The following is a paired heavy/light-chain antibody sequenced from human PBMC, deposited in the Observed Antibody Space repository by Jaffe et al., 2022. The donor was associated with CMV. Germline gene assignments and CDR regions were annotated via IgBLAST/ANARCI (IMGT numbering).Light chain of an antibody. CDR2: DVS. J-gene: IGLJ3*02. V-gene: IGLV2-11*01. CDR1: SSDVGGYNY. CDR3: CSYAGSYTTV. Sequence: QSALTQPRSVSESPGQSVTISCTGTSSDVGGYNYVSWYQQHPGKAPRLMIYDVSKRPAGVPDRFSGSKSGNTASLTISGLQGEDEADYYCCSYAGSYTTVFGGGTKLTVL.
Heavy chain of an antibody. D-gene: IGHD7-27*01. CDR1: GYIFTTYV. V-gene: IGHV1-3*04. CDR3: ARALIGDTGWARGYFNY. Sequence: QVQLVQSGAEVKKPGASVKVSCKTSGYIFTTYVMYWVRQAPGQRLEWMGWINTGNGNTKYAQTFQGRVTITRDTWARTVYMELSSLRSEDTAVYYCARALIGDTGWARGYFNYWGQGTLVTVSS. CDR2: INTGNGNT. J-gene: IGHJ4*02.